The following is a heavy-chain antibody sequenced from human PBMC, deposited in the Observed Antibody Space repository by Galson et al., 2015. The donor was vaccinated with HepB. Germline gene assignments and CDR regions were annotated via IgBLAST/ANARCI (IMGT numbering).Heavy chain of an antibody. D-gene: IGHD6-19*01. CDR3: AREGVFSSGWYSVDY. CDR1: GFTFSSYS. CDR2: ISSSSSYI. Sequence: SLRLSCAASGFTFSSYSMNWVRQASGKGLEWVSSISSSSSYIYYADSVKGRFTISRDNAKNSLYLQMNSLRAEDTAVYYCAREGVFSSGWYSVDYWGQGTLVTVSS. V-gene: IGHV3-21*01. J-gene: IGHJ4*02.